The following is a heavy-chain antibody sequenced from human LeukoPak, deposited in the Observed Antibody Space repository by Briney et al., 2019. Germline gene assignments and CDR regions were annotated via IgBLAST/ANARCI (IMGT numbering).Heavy chain of an antibody. CDR3: ARDQEYYDFWSGYVFDY. J-gene: IGHJ4*02. CDR1: GYTFTSYG. Sequence: ASVKVSCKASGYTFTSYGISWVRQALGQGLEWMGWISAYNGNTNYAQKLQGRVTMTTDTSTSTAYMELRSLRSDDTAVYYCARDQEYYDFWSGYVFDYWGQGTLVTVSS. CDR2: ISAYNGNT. V-gene: IGHV1-18*01. D-gene: IGHD3-3*01.